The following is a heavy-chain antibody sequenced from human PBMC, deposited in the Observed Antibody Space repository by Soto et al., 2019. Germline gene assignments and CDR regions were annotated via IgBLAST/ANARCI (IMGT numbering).Heavy chain of an antibody. J-gene: IGHJ3*02. CDR2: IYYSGST. Sequence: QVQLQESGPGLVKPSQTLSLTCTVSGGSISSGGYYWSWIRQHPGKGLEWIGYIYYSGSTYYNPSLESRVTISVDTSKNQFSLKLSSVTAADTAVYYCASWYYYGSGKSPDAFDIWGQGTMVTVSS. D-gene: IGHD3-10*01. CDR3: ASWYYYGSGKSPDAFDI. V-gene: IGHV4-31*03. CDR1: GGSISSGGYY.